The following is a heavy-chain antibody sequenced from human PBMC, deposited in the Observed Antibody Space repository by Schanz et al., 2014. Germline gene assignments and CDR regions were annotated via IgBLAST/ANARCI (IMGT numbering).Heavy chain of an antibody. Sequence: EVQLLESGGGLVQPGRSLRLSCAASGFTFSSYTMKRVRQAPGKGLEWVSSISSTSTYLYYADSVKGRFTISRDSARNSLYLQMSSLRAEDTAVYYCARGTPFLCDYWGQGTLVTVSS. D-gene: IGHD3-16*01. V-gene: IGHV3-21*01. CDR1: GFTFSSYT. J-gene: IGHJ4*02. CDR3: ARGTPFLCDY. CDR2: ISSTSTYL.